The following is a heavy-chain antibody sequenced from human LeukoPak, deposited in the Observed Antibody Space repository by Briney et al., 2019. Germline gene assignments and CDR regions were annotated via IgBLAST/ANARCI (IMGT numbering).Heavy chain of an antibody. CDR2: ISGSGGGT. CDR3: AKYRGLRYYDD. D-gene: IGHD3-22*01. J-gene: IGHJ4*02. Sequence: PGGPLRLSCAASGFTFSSYAMSWVRQAPGKGLEWVSAISGSGGGTYYADYVKGRFTISRDNSKNTLYLQVNSLRAEDTAVYYCAKYRGLRYYDDWGQGTLVTVSS. V-gene: IGHV3-23*01. CDR1: GFTFSSYA.